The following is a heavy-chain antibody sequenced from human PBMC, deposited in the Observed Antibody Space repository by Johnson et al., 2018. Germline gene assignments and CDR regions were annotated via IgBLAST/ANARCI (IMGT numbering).Heavy chain of an antibody. D-gene: IGHD2-15*01. CDR2: IVVGSGNT. Sequence: QLLETGPEVKKPGTSLKVSCKASGFTFTRSAVQWVRQARGQRLEWIGWIVVGSGNTNYAQKFQERVTITRDMSTSTAYMELSSLRSEDTAVYYCAAERGVGEAFDIWGQGTMVTVSS. CDR3: AAERGVGEAFDI. V-gene: IGHV1-58*01. CDR1: GFTFTRSA. J-gene: IGHJ3*02.